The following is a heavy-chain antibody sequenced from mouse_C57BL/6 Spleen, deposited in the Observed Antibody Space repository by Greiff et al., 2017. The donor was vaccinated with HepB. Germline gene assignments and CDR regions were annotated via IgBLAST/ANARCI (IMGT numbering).Heavy chain of an antibody. J-gene: IGHJ2*01. CDR3: ARSSYYSNYVDFDY. Sequence: VQLQQPGAELVRPGSSVKLSCKASGYTFTSYWMDWVKQRPGQGLEWIGNIYPSDSETHYNQKFKDKATLTVDKSSSTAYMQLSSLTSEDSAVYYCARSSYYSNYVDFDYWGQGTTLTVSS. V-gene: IGHV1-61*01. CDR2: IYPSDSET. CDR1: GYTFTSYW. D-gene: IGHD2-5*01.